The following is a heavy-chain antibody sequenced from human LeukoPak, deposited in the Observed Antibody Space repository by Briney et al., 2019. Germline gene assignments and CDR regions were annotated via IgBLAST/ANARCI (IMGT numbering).Heavy chain of an antibody. J-gene: IGHJ3*02. D-gene: IGHD2-2*01. CDR2: IYPGESHN. CDR1: GYSFTTYW. V-gene: IGHV5-51*01. CDR3: ARHKEGYCSSTSCTDAFDI. Sequence: GESLKISCKGSGYSFTTYWIGWARQMPGKGLEWMGIIYPGESHNRYSPSFQGQVTISADKSISTAYLQWRSLKASDTAMYYCARHKEGYCSSTSCTDAFDIWGQGTMVTVSS.